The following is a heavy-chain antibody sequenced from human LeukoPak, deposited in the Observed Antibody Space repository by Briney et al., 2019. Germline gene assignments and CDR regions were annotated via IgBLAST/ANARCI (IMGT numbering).Heavy chain of an antibody. V-gene: IGHV4-59*11. D-gene: IGHD4-17*01. Sequence: SETLSLTCPVSDRSISSHYWSWIRPPPGKGLERIGYIYYSGSTNYKPSLKSRVTISVDTSKNQFSLKLSSVTAADTAVYYCASSYGDYGAVFDYWGQGTLVTVSS. J-gene: IGHJ4*02. CDR3: ASSYGDYGAVFDY. CDR1: DRSISSHY. CDR2: IYYSGST.